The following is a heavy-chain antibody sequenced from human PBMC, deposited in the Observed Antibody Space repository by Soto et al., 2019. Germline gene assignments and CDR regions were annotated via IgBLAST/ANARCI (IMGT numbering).Heavy chain of an antibody. CDR3: AKGNNGYDLGMIDS. V-gene: IGHV3-30*18. D-gene: IGHD5-12*01. CDR1: GFIFSAYG. Sequence: PGGSLRLSCTASGFIFSAYGIHWVRRAPGKGLEWVALISSDGSKTYYADSVKGRFTASRANSKNTLFLQMNSLRREDTAVYYCAKGNNGYDLGMIDSWGQGTLVTVSS. J-gene: IGHJ5*01. CDR2: ISSDGSKT.